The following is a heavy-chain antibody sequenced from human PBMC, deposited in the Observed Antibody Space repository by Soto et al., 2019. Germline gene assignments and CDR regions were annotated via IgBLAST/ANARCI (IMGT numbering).Heavy chain of an antibody. D-gene: IGHD1-20*01. CDR3: ARDRRYQEVFWFDP. CDR2: IIPIFGTA. V-gene: IGHV1-69*13. CDR1: GGTFSSYA. J-gene: IGHJ5*02. Sequence: GASVKVSCKASGGTFSSYAISWVRQAPGQGLEWMGGIIPIFGTANYAQKFQGRVTITADESTSTAYMELSSLRSEDTAVYYCARDRRYQEVFWFDPWGQGTLVTVSS.